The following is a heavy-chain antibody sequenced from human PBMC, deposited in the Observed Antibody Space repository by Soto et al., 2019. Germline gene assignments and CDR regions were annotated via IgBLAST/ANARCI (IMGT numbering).Heavy chain of an antibody. Sequence: QVQLVQSGAEVKKPGASVKVSCKASGYTFTSYGISWVRQAPGQGLEWMGWISAYNGNTNYAQTLHARVTITTDTSTSTAYMELRSLRADDTAVYYCASESGGWFDPWGQGTLVTVSS. CDR1: GYTFTSYG. V-gene: IGHV1-18*01. CDR3: ASESGGWFDP. J-gene: IGHJ5*02. D-gene: IGHD1-26*01. CDR2: ISAYNGNT.